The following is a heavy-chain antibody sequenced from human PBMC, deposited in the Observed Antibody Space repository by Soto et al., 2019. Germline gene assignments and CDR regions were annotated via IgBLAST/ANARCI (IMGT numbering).Heavy chain of an antibody. V-gene: IGHV4-61*01. CDR1: GGSASSGSYY. CDR2: IYYSGST. J-gene: IGHJ4*02. Sequence: SETLSLTCTVSGGSASSGSYYWSWIRQPPGKGLEWIGYIYYSGSTNYNPSLKSRVTISVDTSKNQFSLKLNSVTAADTAVYYCARGDSGTYPGYWGQGTMVTVYS. D-gene: IGHD1-26*01. CDR3: ARGDSGTYPGY.